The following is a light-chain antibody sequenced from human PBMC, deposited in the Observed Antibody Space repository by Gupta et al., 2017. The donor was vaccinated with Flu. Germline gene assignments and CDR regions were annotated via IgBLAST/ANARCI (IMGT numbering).Light chain of an antibody. Sequence: DIQMTQSPSSLSASVGDRVTITCRASQSISSYLNWYQQKPGKAPKLLIYAASRLQSGIPSRFSGSGSGTDFTLTISRLQPEDFATYYCQQCESTPPTFGGGTKVEIK. CDR1: QSISSY. V-gene: IGKV1-39*01. CDR2: AAS. CDR3: QQCESTPPT. J-gene: IGKJ4*01.